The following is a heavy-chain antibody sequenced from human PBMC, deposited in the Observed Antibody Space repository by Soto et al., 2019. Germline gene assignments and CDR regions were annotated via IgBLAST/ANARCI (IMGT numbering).Heavy chain of an antibody. V-gene: IGHV3-74*01. D-gene: IGHD3-22*01. CDR1: GFTFSRYW. CDR2: ISSDGSNI. J-gene: IGHJ4*02. Sequence: WGSLRLSCAASGFTFSRYWMHWVRQAPGKGLVWVSRISSDGSNIIYADSVKGRFTISRDDAKNTLYLQMNKLRDEDTAVYYCAKQSDYYHSSGLNYWGQGALVTVSS. CDR3: AKQSDYYHSSGLNY.